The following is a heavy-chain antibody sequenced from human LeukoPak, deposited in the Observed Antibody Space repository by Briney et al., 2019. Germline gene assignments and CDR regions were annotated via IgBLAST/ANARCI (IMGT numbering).Heavy chain of an antibody. CDR2: ISYSGTP. J-gene: IGHJ6*02. D-gene: IGHD3-9*01. CDR1: IGSINSYY. V-gene: IGHV4-59*08. Sequence: SETLSLTCTVSIGSINSYYWSWIRQPPGKGLEWNGYISYSGTPTYNPSLRSRVTISLDTSKTQFSLRLSSATAADTAVYYCARQRTAPPIYEYYGMDVWGQGTTVTVPS. CDR3: ARQRTAPPIYEYYGMDV.